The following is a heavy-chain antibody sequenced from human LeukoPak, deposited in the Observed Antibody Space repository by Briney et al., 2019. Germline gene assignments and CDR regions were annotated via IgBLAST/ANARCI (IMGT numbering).Heavy chain of an antibody. CDR1: GFTFSNAW. J-gene: IGHJ4*02. Sequence: GGSLRLSCAASGFTFSNAWMSWVRQAPGKGLEWVGRIKSKTDGGTTDYAAPVKGRFTISRDDSKNTLYLQMNSLKTEDTAVYYCTTDGTADIVATMRGLFDYWGQGTLVTVSS. CDR2: IKSKTDGGTT. CDR3: TTDGTADIVATMRGLFDY. V-gene: IGHV3-15*01. D-gene: IGHD5-12*01.